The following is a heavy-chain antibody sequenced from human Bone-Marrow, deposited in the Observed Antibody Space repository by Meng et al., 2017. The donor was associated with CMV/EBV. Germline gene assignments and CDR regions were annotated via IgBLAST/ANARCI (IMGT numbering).Heavy chain of an antibody. J-gene: IGHJ4*02. Sequence: GESLKISCKASGYTFTSYDINWVRQATGQGLEWMGWMNPNSGNTGYAQKFQGRVTMTRNTSISTAYMELSSLRSEDTAAYYCARGSVVSKGSVPNPPFDYWGQGTLVTVSS. CDR2: MNPNSGNT. D-gene: IGHD2-8*02. V-gene: IGHV1-8*01. CDR3: ARGSVVSKGSVPNPPFDY. CDR1: GYTFTSYD.